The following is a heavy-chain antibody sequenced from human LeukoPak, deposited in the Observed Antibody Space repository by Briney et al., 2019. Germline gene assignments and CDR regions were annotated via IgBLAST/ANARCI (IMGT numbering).Heavy chain of an antibody. V-gene: IGHV1-69*04. Sequence: SVKVSCKASGGTFSSYAISWVRRAPGQGREWRGRIIPILGIANYAQKCQGRVTITADKSTSTAYMELSSLRSEDPAVYYCARDSGDGYNLGYWGQGTLVTVSS. CDR3: ARDSGDGYNLGY. CDR1: GGTFSSYA. CDR2: IIPILGIA. J-gene: IGHJ4*02. D-gene: IGHD5-12*01.